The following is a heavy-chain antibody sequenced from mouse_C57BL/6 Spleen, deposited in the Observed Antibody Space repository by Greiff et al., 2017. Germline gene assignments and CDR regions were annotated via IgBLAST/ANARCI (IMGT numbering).Heavy chain of an antibody. CDR2: IYPNSGST. V-gene: IGHV1-64*01. D-gene: IGHD2-1*01. CDR1: GYTFTSYW. CDR3: ARYYGNYGAMDY. J-gene: IGHJ4*01. Sequence: QVQLQQPGAELVKPGASVQLSCKASGYTFTSYWMHWVKQRPGQGLEWIGMIYPNSGSTNYNEKFKSKATLTVDKSSRTAYMQLSSLTAVDSVVYYCARYYGNYGAMDYWGQGTSVTVSS.